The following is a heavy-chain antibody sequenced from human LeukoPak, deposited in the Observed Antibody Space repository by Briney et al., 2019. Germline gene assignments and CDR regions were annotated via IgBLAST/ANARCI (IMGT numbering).Heavy chain of an antibody. D-gene: IGHD2-8*01. CDR1: GFTFSRYA. CDR3: ARSPYCTNGVCYNRGYYYFDY. V-gene: IGHV3-64*01. J-gene: IGHJ4*02. CDR2: ISSNGGST. Sequence: GGSLRLSCAASGFTFSRYAMHWVRQAPGKGLEYVSAISSNGGSTYYANSMKGRFTISRDNSKNTLYLQMGSLRAEDMAVYYCARSPYCTNGVCYNRGYYYFDYWGQGTLVTVSS.